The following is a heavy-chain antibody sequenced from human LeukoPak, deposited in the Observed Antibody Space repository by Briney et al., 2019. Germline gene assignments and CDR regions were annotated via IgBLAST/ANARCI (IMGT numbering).Heavy chain of an antibody. CDR2: VLSKSDGGTP. CDR1: GITLANAR. D-gene: IGHD3-10*01. J-gene: IGHJ4*02. V-gene: IGHV3-15*05. Sequence: GGSPRLSCAASGITLANARMTWVRRAPGKGLEWVGRVLSKSDGGTPDYAAPVKGRFTISRDDSRDTVYLQMNTLKTEDTAMYYCTTQRAGAFDYWGQGTLVTVSS. CDR3: TTQRAGAFDY.